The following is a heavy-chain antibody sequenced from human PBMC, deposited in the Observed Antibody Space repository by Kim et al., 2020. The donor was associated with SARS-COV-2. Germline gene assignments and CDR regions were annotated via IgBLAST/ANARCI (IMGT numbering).Heavy chain of an antibody. V-gene: IGHV4-4*02. CDR3: ARGRYDSSGYYPFDY. Sequence: SETLSLTCAVSGGSISSSNWWSWVRQPPGKGLEWIGEIYHSGSTNYNPSLKSRVTISVDKSKNQFSLKLSSVTAADTAVYYYARGRYDSSGYYPFDYWGQGTLVTVSS. D-gene: IGHD3-22*01. J-gene: IGHJ4*02. CDR2: IYHSGST. CDR1: GGSISSSNW.